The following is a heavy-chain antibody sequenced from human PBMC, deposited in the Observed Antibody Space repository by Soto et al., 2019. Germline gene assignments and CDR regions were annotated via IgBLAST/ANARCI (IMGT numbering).Heavy chain of an antibody. CDR3: AGARYYDILTRSRGWFDP. D-gene: IGHD3-9*01. J-gene: IGHJ5*02. Sequence: ASVKVSCKASGGTFSSYAISWVRQAPGQGLEWMGGIIPIFGTANYAQKFQGRVTITADKSTSTAYMELSSLRSEDTAVYYCAGARYYDILTRSRGWFDPWGQGTLVTFSS. CDR2: IIPIFGTA. CDR1: GGTFSSYA. V-gene: IGHV1-69*06.